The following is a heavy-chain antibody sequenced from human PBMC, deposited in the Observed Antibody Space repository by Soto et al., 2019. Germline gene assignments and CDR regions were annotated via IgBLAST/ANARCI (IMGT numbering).Heavy chain of an antibody. CDR1: GFTFSTYW. CDR2: IKEDGSEK. V-gene: IGHV3-7*01. D-gene: IGHD4-17*01. Sequence: EVQLVESGGGLVQPGGSLRLSCVASGFTFSTYWMSWVRQAPGKGLEWVANIKEDGSEKYYVDSVKGRFTISRDNAKNSLYVQMNSLRAEDTAVYYCARRTNLYGYYYAMDVWGLGTTVTVSS. J-gene: IGHJ6*02. CDR3: ARRTNLYGYYYAMDV.